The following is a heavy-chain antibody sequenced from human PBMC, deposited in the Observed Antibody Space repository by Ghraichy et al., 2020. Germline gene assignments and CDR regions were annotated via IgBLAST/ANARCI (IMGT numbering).Heavy chain of an antibody. D-gene: IGHD5-12*01. V-gene: IGHV4-59*01. CDR1: GGSISSYY. CDR3: ARVRGYSGYPLEYYYYYMDV. CDR2: IYYSGST. J-gene: IGHJ6*03. Sequence: SETLSLTCTVSGGSISSYYWSWIRQPPGKGLEWIGYIYYSGSTNYNPSLKSRVTISVDTSKNQFSLKLSSVTAADTAVYYCARVRGYSGYPLEYYYYYMDVWGKGTTVTVSS.